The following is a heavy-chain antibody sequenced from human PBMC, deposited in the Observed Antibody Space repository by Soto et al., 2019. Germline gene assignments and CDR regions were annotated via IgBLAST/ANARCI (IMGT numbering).Heavy chain of an antibody. D-gene: IGHD6-13*01. CDR3: ARPSREGIAAAGTGKSNWFDP. CDR1: GGSFSGYY. V-gene: IGHV4-34*01. Sequence: PSETLSLTCAVYGGSFSGYYWSWIRQPPGKGLEWIGEINHSGSTNYNPSLKSRVTISVDTSKNQFSLKLSSVTAADTAVYYCARPSREGIAAAGTGKSNWFDPWGQGTLVTVS. J-gene: IGHJ5*02. CDR2: INHSGST.